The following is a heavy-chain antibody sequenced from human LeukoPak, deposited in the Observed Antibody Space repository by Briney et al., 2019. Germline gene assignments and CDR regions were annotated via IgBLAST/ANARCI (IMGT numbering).Heavy chain of an antibody. Sequence: SETLSLTCTVSGGSISSYYWSWIRQPPGKGLEWIGYIYYSGSTNYNPSLKSRVTISVDTSKNQFSLKLSSVTAADTAVYYCARAGAVADHYFDYWGQGTLVTVSS. D-gene: IGHD6-19*01. V-gene: IGHV4-59*01. CDR2: IYYSGST. J-gene: IGHJ4*02. CDR1: GGSISSYY. CDR3: ARAGAVADHYFDY.